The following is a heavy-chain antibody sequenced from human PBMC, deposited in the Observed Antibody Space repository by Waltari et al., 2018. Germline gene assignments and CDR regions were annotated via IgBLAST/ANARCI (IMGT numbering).Heavy chain of an antibody. V-gene: IGHV4-34*01. CDR3: ARVERTYYDFWSGYPGGFDP. D-gene: IGHD3-3*01. Sequence: QVQLQQWGAGLLKPSETLSLTCAVYGGYFSGYYWSWIRQPPGKGREWIGEINHSGSTNYNPSLKSRVTISVDTSKNQFSLKLSSVTAADTAVYYCARVERTYYDFWSGYPGGFDPWGQGTLVTVSS. CDR2: INHSGST. J-gene: IGHJ5*02. CDR1: GGYFSGYY.